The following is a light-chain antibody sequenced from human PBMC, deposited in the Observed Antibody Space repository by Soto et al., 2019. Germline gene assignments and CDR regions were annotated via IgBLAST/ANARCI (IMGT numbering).Light chain of an antibody. Sequence: EIVLTQSPGTLSLSPGERATLSCRASQSVYSNYLAWYQQKPGQAPKLLIYGASSRATGIPDRFSGSGSGTDFTLTISRVEPEDFAVYFCQQYGSSLRTFGQGTNLEIK. J-gene: IGKJ2*01. V-gene: IGKV3-20*01. CDR3: QQYGSSLRT. CDR1: QSVYSNY. CDR2: GAS.